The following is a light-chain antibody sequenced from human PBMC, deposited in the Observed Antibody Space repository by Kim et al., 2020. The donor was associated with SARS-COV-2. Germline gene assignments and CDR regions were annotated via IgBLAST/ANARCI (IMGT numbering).Light chain of an antibody. V-gene: IGLV3-19*01. CDR3: NSRDSSGNHMV. CDR2: GKN. Sequence: ALGQTVRSTCQGDSLRSYCASWYQQKPGQAPVLVIYGKNNRPSGIPDRFSGSSSGNTASLTITGAQAEDEADYYCNSRDSSGNHMVFGGGTQLTVL. CDR1: SLRSYC. J-gene: IGLJ3*02.